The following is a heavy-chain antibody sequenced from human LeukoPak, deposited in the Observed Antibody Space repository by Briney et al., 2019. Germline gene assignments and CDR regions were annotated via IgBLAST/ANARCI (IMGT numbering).Heavy chain of an antibody. CDR2: IYYIGST. D-gene: IGHD5-18*01. CDR1: GGSISSYY. J-gene: IGHJ4*02. V-gene: IGHV4-59*01. Sequence: PSGTLSLTCTVTGGSISSYYWSWIRQPPGKGLEWIGYIYYIGSTNYNPSLKSRVTISVDTSKNQFSLKLSSVTAADTAVYYCARGDVVIRGYSYGYPIHFDYWGQGTLVTVSS. CDR3: ARGDVVIRGYSYGYPIHFDY.